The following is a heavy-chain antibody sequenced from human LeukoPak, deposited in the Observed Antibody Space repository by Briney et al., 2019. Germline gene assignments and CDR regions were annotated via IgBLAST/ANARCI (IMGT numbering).Heavy chain of an antibody. V-gene: IGHV4-39*01. CDR1: GDSISSSSYC. Sequence: SDTLSLTCTVCGDSISSSSYCWDWIRQPPGKGLEWIGNIYNSANTHYNPSLKTRITMSVVTSKNQFSLKLNSVTAADTGIYYCARHSRSAYTGYENAFDIWGQGTMVTVSS. CDR2: IYNSANT. CDR3: ARHSRSAYTGYENAFDI. D-gene: IGHD5-12*01. J-gene: IGHJ3*02.